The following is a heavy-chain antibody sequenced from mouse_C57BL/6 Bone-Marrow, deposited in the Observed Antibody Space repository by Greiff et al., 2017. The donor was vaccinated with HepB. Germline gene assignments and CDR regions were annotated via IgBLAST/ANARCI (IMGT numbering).Heavy chain of an antibody. CDR2: IRNKANNHAT. V-gene: IGHV6-6*01. D-gene: IGHD4-1*01. J-gene: IGHJ1*03. CDR3: TRQWVWGYFDV. CDR1: GFTFSDAW. Sequence: EVQLVESGGGLVQPGGSMKLSCAASGFTFSDAWMDWVRQSPEKGLEWVAEIRNKANNHATYYAESVKGRFTISRDDSKSSVYLQMNSLRAEDTGIYYCTRQWVWGYFDVWGTGTTVTVSS.